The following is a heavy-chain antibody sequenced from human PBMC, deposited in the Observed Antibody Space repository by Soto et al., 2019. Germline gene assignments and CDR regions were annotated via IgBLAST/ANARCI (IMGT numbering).Heavy chain of an antibody. Sequence: QVQLVQSGAEVKKPGASVKVSCKASGYTFTTYGITWVRQAPGQGLEWMGWISAYNGNTKYAQKLQGRVTMTTDTTTSTAYMELRSLRSADTAVYSCARDTAMALPDAWGQGTLVTVSS. J-gene: IGHJ4*02. V-gene: IGHV1-18*01. CDR1: GYTFTTYG. D-gene: IGHD5-18*01. CDR3: ARDTAMALPDA. CDR2: ISAYNGNT.